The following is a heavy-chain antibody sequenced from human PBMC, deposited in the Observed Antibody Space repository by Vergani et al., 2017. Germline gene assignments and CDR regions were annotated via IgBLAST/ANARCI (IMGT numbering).Heavy chain of an antibody. Sequence: QVQLQESGPGLVKPSQTLSLTCTVSGGSISSGSYYWSWIRQPAGKGLEWIGRIYTSGSTNYNPSLKSRVTISVDTSKNQFSLKLSSVTAADTAVYYCAREVGATLDAFDIWGQGTMVTVSS. J-gene: IGHJ3*02. CDR2: IYTSGST. V-gene: IGHV4-61*02. CDR1: GGSISSGSYY. D-gene: IGHD1-26*01. CDR3: AREVGATLDAFDI.